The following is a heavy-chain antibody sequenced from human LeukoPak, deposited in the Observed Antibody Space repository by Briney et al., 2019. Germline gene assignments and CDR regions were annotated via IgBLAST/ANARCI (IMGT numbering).Heavy chain of an antibody. D-gene: IGHD3-22*01. CDR1: GYTFTGYY. CDR3: ARDRRITMIVGGNWFDP. Sequence: ASVKVSCKASGYTFTGYYMRWVRQAPGQGLEWMGRINPNSGGTNYAQKFQGRVTMTRDTSISTAYMELSRLRSDDTAVYYCARDRRITMIVGGNWFDPWGQGTLVTVSS. CDR2: INPNSGGT. V-gene: IGHV1-2*06. J-gene: IGHJ5*02.